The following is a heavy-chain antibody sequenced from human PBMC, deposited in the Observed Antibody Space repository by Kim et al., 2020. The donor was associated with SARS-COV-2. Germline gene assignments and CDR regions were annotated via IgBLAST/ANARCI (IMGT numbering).Heavy chain of an antibody. CDR1: GFTFSDYG. D-gene: IGHD1-1*01. CDR2: ISCDGKTK. J-gene: IGHJ6*02. Sequence: GGSLRLSCAASGFTFSDYGIHWVRQAPGKGLEWVAIISCDGKTKSYEDSVMGRLTISRDNSKNTLELQMNSLRAEDTAVYYYEKKAETGCRTCGMDVWGQGTTGIVSS. CDR3: EKKAETGCRTCGMDV. V-gene: IGHV3-30*18.